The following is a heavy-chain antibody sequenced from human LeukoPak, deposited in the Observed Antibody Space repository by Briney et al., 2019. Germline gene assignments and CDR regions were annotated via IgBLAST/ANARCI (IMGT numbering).Heavy chain of an antibody. V-gene: IGHV3-9*01. Sequence: GGSLRLSCAASGFTVSSNYMSWVRQAPGKGLEWVSGISWNSGSVGYADSVKGRFTISRDNAKNSLYLQMNSLRAEDTALYFCAKDKTRYSSGFDYWGQGTLVTVSS. J-gene: IGHJ4*02. CDR3: AKDKTRYSSGFDY. CDR2: ISWNSGSV. D-gene: IGHD6-19*01. CDR1: GFTVSSNY.